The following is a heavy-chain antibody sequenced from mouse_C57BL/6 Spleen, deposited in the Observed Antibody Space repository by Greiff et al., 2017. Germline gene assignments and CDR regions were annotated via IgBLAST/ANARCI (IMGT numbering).Heavy chain of an antibody. CDR1: GFSLTSYA. D-gene: IGHD2-5*01. Sequence: VQLQQSGPGLVAPSQSLSITCTVSGFSLTSYAISWVRQPPGKGLEWLGVLWTGGGTNYNSALKSRLSISKDNSKSQVFLKMNSLQTDDTARYYCARKGYSNSSYAMDYWGQGTSVTVSS. V-gene: IGHV2-9-1*01. CDR3: ARKGYSNSSYAMDY. CDR2: LWTGGGT. J-gene: IGHJ4*01.